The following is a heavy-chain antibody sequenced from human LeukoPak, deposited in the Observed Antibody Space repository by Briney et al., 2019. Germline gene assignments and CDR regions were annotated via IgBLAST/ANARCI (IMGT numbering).Heavy chain of an antibody. CDR1: GFSFTEWW. Sequence: GGSLRLSCAASGFSFTEWWMQWVRQAPGEGLVWLSHMNGDGSRISYADSAKGRFTISRGNAKKMLYLQMNSLRDEDTAVYYCARENYFGLDVWGQGATVTVSS. CDR2: MNGDGSRI. J-gene: IGHJ6*02. V-gene: IGHV3-74*01. CDR3: ARENYFGLDV.